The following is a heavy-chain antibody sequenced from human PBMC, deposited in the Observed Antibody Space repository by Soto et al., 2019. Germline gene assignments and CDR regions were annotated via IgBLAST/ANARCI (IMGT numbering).Heavy chain of an antibody. CDR3: ARGTTLGTDIWFDP. V-gene: IGHV4-34*01. CDR2: INHSGST. Sequence: SETLSLTCAVYGGSFSGYYWSWIRQPPGKGLEWIGEINHSGSTNYNPSLKSRVTISVDTSKNQFSLKLSSVTAADTAVYYCARGTTLGTDIWFDPWGQGTLVTVSS. D-gene: IGHD1-26*01. J-gene: IGHJ5*02. CDR1: GGSFSGYY.